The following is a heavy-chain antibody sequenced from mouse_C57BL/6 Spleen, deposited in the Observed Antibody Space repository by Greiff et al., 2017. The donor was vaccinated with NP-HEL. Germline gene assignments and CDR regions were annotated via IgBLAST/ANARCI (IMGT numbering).Heavy chain of an antibody. CDR2: IYPGDGDT. Sequence: VKLMESGPELVKPGASVKISCKASGYAFSSSWMNWVKQRPGKGLEWIGRIYPGDGDTNYNGKFKGKATLTADKSSSTAYMQLSRLTSEDSAVYFCARYGYYGSMDYWGQGTSVTVSS. CDR1: GYAFSSSW. V-gene: IGHV1-82*01. CDR3: ARYGYYGSMDY. J-gene: IGHJ4*01. D-gene: IGHD2-3*01.